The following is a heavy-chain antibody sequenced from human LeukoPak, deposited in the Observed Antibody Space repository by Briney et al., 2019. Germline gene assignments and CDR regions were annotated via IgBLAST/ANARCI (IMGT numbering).Heavy chain of an antibody. D-gene: IGHD3-3*01. CDR1: GFTFGDSG. J-gene: IGHJ4*02. CDR2: IRSRNYGGKI. CDR3: SRAPNYDFWLDC. Sequence: GRSLRLSCTGSGFTFGDSGINWVRQAPGKGLEWVGFIRSRNYGGKIEYAASVRGRFTISRDDSESIAYLQMNNLKSEGSAVYYCSRAPNYDFWLDCWGQGTLITVSS. V-gene: IGHV3-49*04.